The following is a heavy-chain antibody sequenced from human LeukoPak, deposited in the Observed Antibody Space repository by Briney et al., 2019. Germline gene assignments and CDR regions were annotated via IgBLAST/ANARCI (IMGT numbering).Heavy chain of an antibody. CDR1: GFTFSSNA. CDR2: IGHSGGDT. Sequence: PGRSLRLSCAVSGFTFSSNAMSWVRQAPGKGLEWVSGIGHSGGDTYYTDSVKGRFTISRDNSKNKLYLQMNSLRAEDTAVYYCAKTHSEPYSGSGSYYTQYYFDYWGQGTLVTVSS. D-gene: IGHD3-10*01. CDR3: AKTHSEPYSGSGSYYTQYYFDY. J-gene: IGHJ4*02. V-gene: IGHV3-23*01.